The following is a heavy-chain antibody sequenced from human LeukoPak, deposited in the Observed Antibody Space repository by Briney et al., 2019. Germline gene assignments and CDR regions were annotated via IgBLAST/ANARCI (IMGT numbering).Heavy chain of an antibody. V-gene: IGHV3-30*02. D-gene: IGHD1-1*01. CDR1: GFTFSNYG. CDR2: IRNDGSNK. CDR3: ATLPATGIGDY. Sequence: GGSLRLSCAASGFTFSNYGMHWVRQAPGKGLEWVAFIRNDGSNKYFADSVKGRFTISRDNSNNMLFLQLNSLRAEDTAIYFCATLPATGIGDYWGQGTLVTVSS. J-gene: IGHJ4*02.